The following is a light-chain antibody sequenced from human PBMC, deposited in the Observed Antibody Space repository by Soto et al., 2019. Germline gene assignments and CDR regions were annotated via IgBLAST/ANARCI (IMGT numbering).Light chain of an antibody. CDR2: TAA. CDR1: QRITTY. V-gene: IGKV1-39*01. Sequence: IQMTQSPSSLSASVGDRVTITCRASQRITTYLNWYQQKPGKAPKLLISTAATLPAGVPSRFSGSGSGTDFTLTITTLQPQDFATYFCQQIYSTPSTFGQGTKLELK. J-gene: IGKJ2*01. CDR3: QQIYSTPST.